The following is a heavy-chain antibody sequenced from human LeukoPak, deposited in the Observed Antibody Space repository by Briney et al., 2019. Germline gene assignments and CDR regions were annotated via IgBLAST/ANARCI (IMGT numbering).Heavy chain of an antibody. V-gene: IGHV3-7*01. CDR3: AREDFSRYYYMDV. D-gene: IGHD3-3*01. CDR1: GFTFSSYW. Sequence: PGGSLRLSCAASGFTFSSYWISWVRQAPGKGLEWVANIKQDGSEKYYVDSVKGRFTISRDNAKNSLYLQMNSLRAEDTAVYYCAREDFSRYYYMDVWGKGTTVTVSS. J-gene: IGHJ6*03. CDR2: IKQDGSEK.